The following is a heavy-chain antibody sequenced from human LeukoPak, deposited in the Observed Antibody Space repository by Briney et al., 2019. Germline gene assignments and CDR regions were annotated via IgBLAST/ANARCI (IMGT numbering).Heavy chain of an antibody. CDR2: VRYDGGDK. J-gene: IGHJ4*02. V-gene: IGHV3-30*02. CDR3: AKDGGTWDFDY. Sequence: PGGSLRLSCAASGFTFSTSGMHWVRQAPGKGLEWGAFVRYDGGDKDYADSVRGRFTISRDNSMNTLYLQMNSLRVEDTALYYCAKDGGTWDFDYWGQGTLVTVSS. CDR1: GFTFSTSG. D-gene: IGHD3-16*01.